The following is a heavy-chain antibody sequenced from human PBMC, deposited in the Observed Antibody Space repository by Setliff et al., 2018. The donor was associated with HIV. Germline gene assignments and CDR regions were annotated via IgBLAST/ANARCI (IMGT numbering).Heavy chain of an antibody. CDR2: ITPLLGTT. V-gene: IGHV1-69*05. J-gene: IGHJ4*02. CDR1: GGTFSSYG. CDR3: ARGGDGYNPHY. Sequence: SVKVSCKASGGTFSSYGITWVRQAPGQGLEWMGGITPLLGTTNYAQRFQSRVTLTTDESTNTVFMELSSLRSEDTAVYYCARGGDGYNPHYWGQGTLVTVSS. D-gene: IGHD5-12*01.